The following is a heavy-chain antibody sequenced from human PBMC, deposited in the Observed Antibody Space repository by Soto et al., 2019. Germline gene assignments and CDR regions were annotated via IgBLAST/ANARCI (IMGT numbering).Heavy chain of an antibody. CDR2: MNPNSGNT. CDR1: GYTFTSYD. Sequence: ASVKVSCKASGYTFTSYDINWVRQATGQGLEWMGWMNPNSGNTGYAQEFQGRVTMTRNTSISTAYMELSSLRSEDTAVYYCVRDPWTTRMFDPWGQGTLVTVSS. J-gene: IGHJ5*02. V-gene: IGHV1-8*01. D-gene: IGHD2-15*01. CDR3: VRDPWTTRMFDP.